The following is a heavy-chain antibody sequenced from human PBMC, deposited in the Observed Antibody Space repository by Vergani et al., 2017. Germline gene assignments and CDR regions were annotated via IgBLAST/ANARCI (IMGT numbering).Heavy chain of an antibody. J-gene: IGHJ6*02. CDR3: ARCVGERYYGMDV. V-gene: IGHV3-21*01. CDR2: ISSSSSTI. D-gene: IGHD3-10*01. CDR1: GFTFSSYS. Sequence: EVQLVESGGGLVKPGGSLRLSCAASGFTFSSYSMNWVRQAPGKGLEWVSSISSSSSTIYYADSVKGRFTISRDNAKNSLYLQMNSLRAEDTAVYYCARCVGERYYGMDVWGQGTTVTVSS.